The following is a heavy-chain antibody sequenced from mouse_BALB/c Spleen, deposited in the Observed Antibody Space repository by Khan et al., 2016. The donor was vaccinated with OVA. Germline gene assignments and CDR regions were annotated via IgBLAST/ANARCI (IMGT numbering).Heavy chain of an antibody. CDR2: ISSGGSYT. CDR3: EKQEYDYDEYYYTMDH. D-gene: IGHD2-4*01. V-gene: IGHV5-9-3*01. J-gene: IGHJ4*01. CDR1: GFTFSSYA. Sequence: EVELVESGGDLVKPGGSLKLSCAASGFTFSSYAMSWVRQTPEKRLEWVATISSGGSYTYYPASVKGRFTISRDNAKNTLYLQMSSLRSEDTALFYSEKQEYDYDEYYYTMDHWGQGTSVTVSS.